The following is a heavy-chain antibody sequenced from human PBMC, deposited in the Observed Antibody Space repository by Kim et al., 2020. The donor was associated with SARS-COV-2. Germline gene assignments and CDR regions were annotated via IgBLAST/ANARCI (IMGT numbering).Heavy chain of an antibody. J-gene: IGHJ6*02. V-gene: IGHV3-33*06. Sequence: GGSLRLSCAASGFTFSSYGMHWVRQSPGKGLEWVAVIWYDGSNKYYADSVKGRFTISRDNSKNTLYLQMNSLRAEDTAVYYCAKGTGIAAAGYEFFWYGMDVWGQGTTVTVSS. CDR1: GFTFSSYG. CDR2: IWYDGSNK. D-gene: IGHD6-13*01. CDR3: AKGTGIAAAGYEFFWYGMDV.